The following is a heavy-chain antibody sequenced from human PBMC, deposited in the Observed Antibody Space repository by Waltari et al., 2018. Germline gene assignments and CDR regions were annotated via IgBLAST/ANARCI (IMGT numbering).Heavy chain of an antibody. Sequence: QVQLVESGGGVVQPGRSLRLSCAASGFTFSSYAMHGVRQAPGKGLEWVAVISYDGSNKYYADSVKGRFTISRDNSKNTLYLQMNSLRAEDTAVYYCARDRGARFLNDYWGQGTLVTVSS. V-gene: IGHV3-30-3*01. CDR3: ARDRGARFLNDY. D-gene: IGHD3-3*01. CDR2: ISYDGSNK. CDR1: GFTFSSYA. J-gene: IGHJ4*02.